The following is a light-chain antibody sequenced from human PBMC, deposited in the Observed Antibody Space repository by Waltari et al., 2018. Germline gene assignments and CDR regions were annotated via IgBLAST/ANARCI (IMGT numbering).Light chain of an antibody. V-gene: IGLV6-57*04. CDR1: SGSIATNY. CDR2: EDK. CDR3: QSYDNSLTV. Sequence: NFMLTQPHSVSESPGKTVTISCTRSSGSIATNYVKWYQQRPGSAPTTIIYEDKQRPSGVPDRFSGSIDSSSNSASLTISGLKTEDEADYYCQSYDNSLTVFGGGTRLTVL. J-gene: IGLJ3*02.